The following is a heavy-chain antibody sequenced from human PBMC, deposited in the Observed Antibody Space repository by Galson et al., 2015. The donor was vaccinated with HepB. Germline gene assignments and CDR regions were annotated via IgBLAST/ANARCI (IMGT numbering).Heavy chain of an antibody. Sequence: SGAEVKKPGESLKISCKGSGSRFTTYWIGWVRQMPGTGLEWMGLISPGDSDTRYSPSFQGQVTISADKSISTAYLQWSSLKASDTAMYYCTRQAGDSKFDYWGQGTLVTVSS. D-gene: IGHD4-11*01. CDR3: TRQAGDSKFDY. CDR1: GSRFTTYW. V-gene: IGHV5-51*01. J-gene: IGHJ4*02. CDR2: ISPGDSDT.